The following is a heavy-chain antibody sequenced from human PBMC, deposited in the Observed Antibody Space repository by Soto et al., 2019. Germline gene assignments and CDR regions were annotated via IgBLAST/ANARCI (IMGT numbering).Heavy chain of an antibody. D-gene: IGHD3-10*01. V-gene: IGHV5-51*01. CDR2: IYPGDYDT. CDR3: ARHLGSGAGRQAMGY. CDR1: GYNFFNYW. Sequence: LGESLKISSKGSGYNFFNYWIGWVRQMPGKGLEWMGVIYPGDYDTRYSPSFQGQVTISVDKSTTNDYLQWSRVKDSATAMYYCARHLGSGAGRQAMGYWGHGTVVTV. J-gene: IGHJ4*01.